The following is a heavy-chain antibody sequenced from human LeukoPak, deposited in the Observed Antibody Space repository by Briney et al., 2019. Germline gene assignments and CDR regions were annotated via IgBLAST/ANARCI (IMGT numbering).Heavy chain of an antibody. CDR2: ISGSGGST. Sequence: GGSLRLSCAASGFTFSSYGMSWVRQAPGKGLEWVSAISGSGGSTYYADSMKGRFTISRDNSKNTLYLQMNSLRAEDTAVYYCVKVFRGVMIPFDYWGQGTLVTVSS. CDR3: VKVFRGVMIPFDY. V-gene: IGHV3-23*01. J-gene: IGHJ4*02. D-gene: IGHD3-10*01. CDR1: GFTFSSYG.